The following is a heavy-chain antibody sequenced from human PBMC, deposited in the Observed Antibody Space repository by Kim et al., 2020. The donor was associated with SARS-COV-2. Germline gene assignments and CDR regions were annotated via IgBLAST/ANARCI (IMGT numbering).Heavy chain of an antibody. J-gene: IGHJ5*02. CDR3: ARGLTYCDGDCP. Sequence: GGSLRLSCAATGFTFSTHGMHWVRQAPGKGLECVSSISRSTGSIFYADSVKGRFTISRDNAKNSLYLQMDSLRDEATAVYYCARGLTYCDGDCPWGQGTLVTVSS. D-gene: IGHD2-21*02. CDR2: ISRSTGSI. V-gene: IGHV3-48*02. CDR1: GFTFSTHG.